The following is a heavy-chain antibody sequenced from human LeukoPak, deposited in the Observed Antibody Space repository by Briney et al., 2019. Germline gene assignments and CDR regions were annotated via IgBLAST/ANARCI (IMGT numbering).Heavy chain of an antibody. Sequence: ASVTVSCKASGGTFSSYAISWVRQAPGQGLEWMGGIIPIFGTANYAQKFQGRVTITADESTSTAYMELSSLRSEDTALYYCARGHCSSTSCYPVYYFDYWGQGTLVTVSS. CDR2: IIPIFGTA. V-gene: IGHV1-69*13. J-gene: IGHJ4*02. D-gene: IGHD2-2*01. CDR3: ARGHCSSTSCYPVYYFDY. CDR1: GGTFSSYA.